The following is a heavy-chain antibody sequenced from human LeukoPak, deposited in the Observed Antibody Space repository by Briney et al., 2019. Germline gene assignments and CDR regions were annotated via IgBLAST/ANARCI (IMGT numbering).Heavy chain of an antibody. CDR2: IKGDGSEK. D-gene: IGHD3-3*01. CDR3: ARPPQFGVDY. V-gene: IGHV3-7*01. Sequence: GGSLRLSCAASGFSISNYWMTCVRQAPGKGLECVANIKGDGSEKNYVDSVKGRFTISRDNAKNSLYLQMNSLRAEDTAVYYCARPPQFGVDYWGQGTLVTVSS. CDR1: GFSISNYW. J-gene: IGHJ4*02.